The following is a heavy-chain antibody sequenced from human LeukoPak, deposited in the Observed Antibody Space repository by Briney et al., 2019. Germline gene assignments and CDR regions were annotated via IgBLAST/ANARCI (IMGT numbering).Heavy chain of an antibody. Sequence: PSETLSLTCTVPRGSISSYYLSWIRQPPGKGLEWMGYIYYSGSTKYNTSIKSRVTISVYTSKNQFSLKLCSVTAADTAVYYCARHGFPCSGGSCPFSADSNYYYYYGMDVWGQGTTVTVSS. J-gene: IGHJ6*02. V-gene: IGHV4-59*08. CDR3: ARHGFPCSGGSCPFSADSNYYYYYGMDV. CDR2: IYYSGST. D-gene: IGHD2-15*01. CDR1: RGSISSYY.